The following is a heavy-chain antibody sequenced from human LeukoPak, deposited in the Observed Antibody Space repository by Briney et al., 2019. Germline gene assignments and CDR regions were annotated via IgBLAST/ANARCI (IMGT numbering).Heavy chain of an antibody. CDR2: LIPISGTA. Sequence: GASVKVSCKASGGTFSSYAIIWVRQAPGQGHEWMGRLIPISGTANYAQKFQGRVTITTDESTSTAYMELSSLRSEDTAVYYCAIVVVTQHIDYWGQGTLVTVSS. V-gene: IGHV1-69*05. J-gene: IGHJ4*02. CDR1: GGTFSSYA. D-gene: IGHD2-21*02. CDR3: AIVVVTQHIDY.